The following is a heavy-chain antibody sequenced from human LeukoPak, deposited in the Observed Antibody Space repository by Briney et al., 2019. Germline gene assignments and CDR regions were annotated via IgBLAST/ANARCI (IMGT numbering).Heavy chain of an antibody. CDR1: GFTFSNYG. Sequence: GGSLRLSCAASGFTFSNYGMHWVRQAPGKGLEWAAAISFDGSDKHYADSVKGRFTISRDNAKNSLYLQMNSLRAEDTAVYYCARTKEMASISYFDSWGQGTLVTVSS. CDR3: ARTKEMASISYFDS. J-gene: IGHJ4*02. V-gene: IGHV3-30*03. CDR2: ISFDGSDK. D-gene: IGHD5-24*01.